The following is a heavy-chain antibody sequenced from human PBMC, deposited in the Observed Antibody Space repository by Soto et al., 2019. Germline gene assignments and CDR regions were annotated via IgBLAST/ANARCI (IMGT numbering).Heavy chain of an antibody. D-gene: IGHD3-22*01. J-gene: IGHJ2*01. V-gene: IGHV2-5*02. CDR3: ARTYYYDSSGYSQSWYFDL. CDR1: GFSLSTSGVG. Sequence: SGPTLVNPTQTLTLTCTFSGFSLSTSGVGVGWIRQPPGKALEWLALIYWDDDKRYSPSLKSRLTITKDTSKNQVVLTMTNMDPVDTATYYCARTYYYDSSGYSQSWYFDLWGRGTLVTVSS. CDR2: IYWDDDK.